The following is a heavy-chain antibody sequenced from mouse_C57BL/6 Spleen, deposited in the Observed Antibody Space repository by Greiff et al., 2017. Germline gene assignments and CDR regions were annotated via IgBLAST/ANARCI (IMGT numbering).Heavy chain of an antibody. CDR1: GFNIKDYY. CDR3: ARSSYFPFAY. CDR2: IDPEDGGT. J-gene: IGHJ3*01. D-gene: IGHD2-10*01. Sequence: EVQRVEPGAELVKPGASVKLSCTASGFNIKDYYMHWVKQRTEQGLEWIGRIDPEDGGTKYDPKFQGKATITADTSSNTAYLQLSSLTSEDTAVYYCARSSYFPFAYWGQGTLVTVSA. V-gene: IGHV14-2*01.